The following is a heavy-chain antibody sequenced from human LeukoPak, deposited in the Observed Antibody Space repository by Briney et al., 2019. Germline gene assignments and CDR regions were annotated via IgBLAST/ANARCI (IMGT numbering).Heavy chain of an antibody. CDR2: IYPGDSDT. CDR3: ARQGYCGGDCYRGFGY. D-gene: IGHD2-21*02. V-gene: IGHV5-51*01. J-gene: IGHJ4*02. CDR1: GYSFTSYW. Sequence: GESLQISCKGSGYSFTSYWIGWVRQMPGKGLEWMRIIYPGDSDTRYSPSFQGQVTISADKSISTAYLQWSSLKASDTAMYYCARQGYCGGDCYRGFGYWGQGTLVTVSS.